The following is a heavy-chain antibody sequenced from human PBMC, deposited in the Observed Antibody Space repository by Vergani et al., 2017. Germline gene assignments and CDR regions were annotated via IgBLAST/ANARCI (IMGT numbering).Heavy chain of an antibody. Sequence: EVQLVQSGAEVKKPGESLKISCKGSGYSFTSYWIGWVRQMPGKGLEWMGIIYPGDSDTRYSPSFQGQVTISADKSSSTAYLQWSSLKASDTAMYYCARQKGQLERLDYFDYWGQGTLVTVSS. CDR3: ARQKGQLERLDYFDY. J-gene: IGHJ4*02. D-gene: IGHD1-1*01. CDR1: GYSFTSYW. CDR2: IYPGDSDT. V-gene: IGHV5-51*01.